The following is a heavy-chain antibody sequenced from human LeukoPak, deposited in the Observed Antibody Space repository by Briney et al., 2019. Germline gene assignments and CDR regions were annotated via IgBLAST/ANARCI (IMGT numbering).Heavy chain of an antibody. CDR1: GGSISSYY. D-gene: IGHD5-18*01. V-gene: IGHV4-59*01. CDR3: ARGGYSYPLDAFDI. Sequence: SETLSLTCTVSGGSISSYYWSWIRQPPGKGLEWIGYIYYSGSTNYNPSLKSRVTISVDTSKNQFSLNLSSVTAADTAVYYCARGGYSYPLDAFDIWGQGTTVTVSS. J-gene: IGHJ3*02. CDR2: IYYSGST.